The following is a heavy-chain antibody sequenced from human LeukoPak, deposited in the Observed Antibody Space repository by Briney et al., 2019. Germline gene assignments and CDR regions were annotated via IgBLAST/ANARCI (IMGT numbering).Heavy chain of an antibody. V-gene: IGHV3-64*02. CDR3: ARDGGDGYNLDY. Sequence: PGGSLRLSCAASGFTFSSYAMHWVRQAPGKGLEYVSAISSNGGSTYYADSVKGRSTVSRDNSKDTLYLQMGSLRAEDMAVYYCARDGGDGYNLDYWGQGTLVTVSS. CDR1: GFTFSSYA. D-gene: IGHD5-24*01. CDR2: ISSNGGST. J-gene: IGHJ4*02.